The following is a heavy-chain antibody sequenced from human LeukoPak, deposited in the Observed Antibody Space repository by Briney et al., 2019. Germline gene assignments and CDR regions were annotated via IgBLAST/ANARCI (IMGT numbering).Heavy chain of an antibody. CDR1: GVTFGDYA. CDR3: TRSLGIAVAVYGMDV. CDR2: IRSKAYGGTT. D-gene: IGHD6-19*01. J-gene: IGHJ6*02. V-gene: IGHV3-49*03. Sequence: GGSLRLSCTASGVTFGDYAMSWFRRAPGKGLEWVGFIRSKAYGGTTEYAASVKGRFTISRDDSKSIAYLQMNSLKTEDTAVYYCTRSLGIAVAVYGMDVWGQGTTVTVSS.